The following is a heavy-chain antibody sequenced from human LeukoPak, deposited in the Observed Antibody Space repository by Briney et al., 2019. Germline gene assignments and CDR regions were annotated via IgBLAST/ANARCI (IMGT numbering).Heavy chain of an antibody. D-gene: IGHD6-19*01. CDR3: ARGDNSGWYFFDY. J-gene: IGHJ4*02. V-gene: IGHV5-51*01. CDR2: IYPGDSDT. Sequence: GESLKISCKASGYTFTDHWIGWVRQMPGKGLEWMGIIYPGDSDTRYSPSFQGQVTISADKSISTAYLQWGNLQAPDTAMYYCARGDNSGWYFFDYWGQGTLVTVSS. CDR1: GYTFTDHW.